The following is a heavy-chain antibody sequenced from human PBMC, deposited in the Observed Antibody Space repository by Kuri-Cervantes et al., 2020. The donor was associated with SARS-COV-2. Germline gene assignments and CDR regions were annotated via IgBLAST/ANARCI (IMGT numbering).Heavy chain of an antibody. CDR1: GDSISGGDYN. V-gene: IGHV4-30-4*01. CDR2: IYYSGST. J-gene: IGHJ3*02. D-gene: IGHD3-10*01. Sequence: LRLSCTVSGDSISGGDYNWSWIRQAPGKGLEWIGNIYYSGSTYYNPSLKSRVTISVDTSKNQFSLKLSSVTAADTAVYYCARDRMESLLWFGVVGAFDIWGQGTMVTVSS. CDR3: ARDRMESLLWFGVVGAFDI.